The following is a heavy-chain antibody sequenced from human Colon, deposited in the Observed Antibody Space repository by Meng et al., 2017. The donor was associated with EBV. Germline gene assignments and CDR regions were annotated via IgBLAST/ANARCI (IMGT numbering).Heavy chain of an antibody. CDR3: ARVGAYCGGDCYHPR. D-gene: IGHD2-21*02. Sequence: QGQLQESGPGLVKPSGTLSLTCAVSGGSLSSRNWGSWVRQPPGKGLEWIGEIYHSGSTNYNPSLKSRVTISVDESKNQFSLRLSSVTAADTAVYYCARVGAYCGGDCYHPRWGQGTLVTVSS. J-gene: IGHJ4*02. CDR1: GGSLSSRNW. CDR2: IYHSGST. V-gene: IGHV4-4*02.